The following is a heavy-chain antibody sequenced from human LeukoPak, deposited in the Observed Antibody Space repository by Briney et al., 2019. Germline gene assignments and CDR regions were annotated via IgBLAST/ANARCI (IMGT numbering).Heavy chain of an antibody. CDR2: ITTSTGKP. CDR1: GYTFTVYS. J-gene: IGHJ4*02. Sequence: ASVKVSCKASGYTFTVYSINWLRQAPGQELEWMGWITTSTGKPTYAQGFTGRFVFSLDTSVSTTYLHINSLKAEDTAVYYCARDASMINFDYWGQGSLVTVSP. D-gene: IGHD3-16*01. CDR3: ARDASMINFDY. V-gene: IGHV7-4-1*02.